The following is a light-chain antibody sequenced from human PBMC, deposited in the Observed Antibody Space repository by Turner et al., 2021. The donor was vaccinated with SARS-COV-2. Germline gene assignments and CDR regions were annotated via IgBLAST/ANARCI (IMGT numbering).Light chain of an antibody. J-gene: IGKJ1*01. Sequence: DIQMTQSPSSLSASVGDRVTITCRASQSISGYLNWYQQKPGKAPKLLIFAAFTLQSGVPSRFSGSGSGTDFTLTIASLQPEDFATYYCKQTYTIQRTFGQGTKVDLK. CDR2: AAF. CDR3: KQTYTIQRT. CDR1: QSISGY. V-gene: IGKV1-39*01.